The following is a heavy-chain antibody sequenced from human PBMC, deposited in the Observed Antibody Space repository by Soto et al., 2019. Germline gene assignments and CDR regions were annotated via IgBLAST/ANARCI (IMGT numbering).Heavy chain of an antibody. CDR1: GFSLSNARMG. D-gene: IGHD5-12*01. V-gene: IGHV2-26*01. CDR3: ARTSVATTLDY. Sequence: SGPTLVNPTETLTLTCTVSGFSLSNARMGVSWIRQPPGKALEWLAHIFSNDEKSYITSLKSRLTISKDTSKSQVVLTMTNMDPVDTATYYCARTSVATTLDYWGQGTLVTVSS. J-gene: IGHJ4*02. CDR2: IFSNDEK.